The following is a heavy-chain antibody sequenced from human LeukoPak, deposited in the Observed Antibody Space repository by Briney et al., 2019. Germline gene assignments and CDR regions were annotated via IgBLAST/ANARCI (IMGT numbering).Heavy chain of an antibody. CDR3: ARDSNYYDSSGNDYYYGMDV. CDR1: GFTFSSYG. V-gene: IGHV3-33*01. Sequence: GGSLRLSCAASGFTFSSYGMHWVRQAPGKGLEWVAVIWYDGSNKYYADSVKGRFTISRDNSKNTLYLQMNSLRAEDTAVYYCARDSNYYDSSGNDYYYGMDVWGQGTTVTVSS. D-gene: IGHD3-22*01. J-gene: IGHJ6*02. CDR2: IWYDGSNK.